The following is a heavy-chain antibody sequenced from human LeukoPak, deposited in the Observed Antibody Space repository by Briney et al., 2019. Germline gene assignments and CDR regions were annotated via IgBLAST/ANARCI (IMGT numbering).Heavy chain of an antibody. CDR2: ISGSSMST. CDR3: AKQPFVTYAFDI. V-gene: IGHV3-23*01. J-gene: IGHJ3*02. Sequence: GGSLRLSCEASGFTFHNHGMSWVRQAPGKGLEWISVISGSSMSTYYADSVKGRFTISRDNSKNTLYLQMNSLRAEDTAVYYCAKQPFVTYAFDIWGQGTMVTVSS. D-gene: IGHD2-21*02. CDR1: GFTFHNHG.